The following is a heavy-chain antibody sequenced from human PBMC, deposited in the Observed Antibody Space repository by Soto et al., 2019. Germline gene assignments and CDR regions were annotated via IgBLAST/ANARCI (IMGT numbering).Heavy chain of an antibody. CDR1: GGSFSGYY. J-gene: IGHJ5*02. D-gene: IGHD2-2*01. CDR2: INHSGST. CDR3: ARFSYCNNTSCSPVEIWLDP. Sequence: PSETLSLTCAVYGGSFSGYYWSWIRQSPGKGLEWIGEINHSGSTNYNPSLKSRVTISVDTSKNQFSLKLSSVTAADTAMYYCARFSYCNNTSCSPVEIWLDPWGQGTLVTVSS. V-gene: IGHV4-34*01.